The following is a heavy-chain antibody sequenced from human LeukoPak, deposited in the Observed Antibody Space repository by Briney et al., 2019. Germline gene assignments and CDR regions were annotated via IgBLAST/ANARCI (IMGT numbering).Heavy chain of an antibody. D-gene: IGHD3-22*01. CDR3: ARVYDSSGYYPGQIDY. CDR1: GFTFSSYA. CDR2: ISSNGGST. J-gene: IGHJ4*02. V-gene: IGHV3-64*01. Sequence: GGSLRLSCAASGFTFSSYAMHWVRQAPGKGLEYVSAISSNGGSTYYANSVKGRFTISRDNSKNTLYLQMGSLRAEDMAVYYCARVYDSSGYYPGQIDYWGQGTLVTVSS.